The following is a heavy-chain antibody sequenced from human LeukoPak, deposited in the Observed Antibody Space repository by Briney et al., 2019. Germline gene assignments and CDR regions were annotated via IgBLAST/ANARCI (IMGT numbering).Heavy chain of an antibody. CDR2: IYYSGST. J-gene: IGHJ3*02. Sequence: SETLSLTCTVSGGSINSYYWSWIRQPPGKGLEWIGYIYYSGSTNYNPSLKSRVTISVDTSKNQFSLKLSSVTAADTAVYYCARDPMTDAFDIWGQGTMVTVSS. CDR1: GGSINSYY. V-gene: IGHV4-59*01. CDR3: ARDPMTDAFDI.